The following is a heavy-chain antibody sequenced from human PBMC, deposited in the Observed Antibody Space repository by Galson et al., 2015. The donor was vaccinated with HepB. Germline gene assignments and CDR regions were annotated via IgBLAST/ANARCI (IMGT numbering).Heavy chain of an antibody. J-gene: IGHJ6*03. Sequence: SLRLSCAASGFTFSSYSMNWVRQAPGKGLEWVSSISSSSSYIYYADSVKGRFTISRDNAKNSLYLQMNSLRAEDTAAYYCARSQPSPVPAAMGVYYYYYYMDVWGKGTTVTVSS. CDR1: GFTFSSYS. CDR2: ISSSSSYI. V-gene: IGHV3-21*01. CDR3: ARSQPSPVPAAMGVYYYYYYMDV. D-gene: IGHD2-2*01.